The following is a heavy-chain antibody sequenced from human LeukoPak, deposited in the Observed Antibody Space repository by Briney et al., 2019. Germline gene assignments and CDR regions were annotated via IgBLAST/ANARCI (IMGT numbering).Heavy chain of an antibody. CDR3: ASAYYDILGGHFDY. D-gene: IGHD3-9*01. V-gene: IGHV4-39*07. Sequence: PSETLSLTCTVSGGSISSSSYYWGWIRQPPGKGLEWIGSIYYSGRTYYNSSLKSRVTISVDTSKNQFSLKVTSVTAADTAVYYCASAYYDILGGHFDYWGQGTLVTVSS. CDR2: IYYSGRT. CDR1: GGSISSSSYY. J-gene: IGHJ4*02.